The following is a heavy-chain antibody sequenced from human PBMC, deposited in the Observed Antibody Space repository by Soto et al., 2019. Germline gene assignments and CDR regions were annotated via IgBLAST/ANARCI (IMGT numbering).Heavy chain of an antibody. D-gene: IGHD6-19*01. CDR2: TYYRSKWYN. CDR3: ARSVSVRSSGWYNFPSWFDP. J-gene: IGHJ5*02. CDR1: GDSVSSNSAA. V-gene: IGHV6-1*01. Sequence: SQTLSLTCAISGDSVSSNSAAWNWIRQSPSRGLEWLGRTYYRSKWYNDYAVSVKSRITINPDTSKNQFSLQLNSVTPEDTAVYYCARSVSVRSSGWYNFPSWFDPWGQGTLVTVSS.